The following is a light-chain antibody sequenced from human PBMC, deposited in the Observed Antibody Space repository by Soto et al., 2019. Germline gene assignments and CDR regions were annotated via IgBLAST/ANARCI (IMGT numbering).Light chain of an antibody. CDR3: QSYDNSLSVYV. V-gene: IGLV1-40*01. CDR1: SSNIGAHYD. CDR2: GNS. J-gene: IGLJ1*01. Sequence: QAVLRQPPSVSGAPGHRVTISCTGSSSNIGAHYDVHWYQQLPGTAPKLLIYGNSNRPSGVPDRFSGSKSGTSASLAITGLQAEDEADYYCQSYDNSLSVYVFGTGTKVTVL.